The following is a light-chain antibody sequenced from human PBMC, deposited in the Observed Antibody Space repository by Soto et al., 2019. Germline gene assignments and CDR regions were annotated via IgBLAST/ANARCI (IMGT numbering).Light chain of an antibody. V-gene: IGKV3D-15*01. CDR2: GAS. CDR3: QQYNDWPPRIT. J-gene: IGKJ5*01. Sequence: EIVMTHSPSTLSLSAVGRATLSCSGIHRVSNYLAWYQQRPGQAPRLLIYGASSRATGIPDRFSGSGSGTEFTLTISSLQSEDFAVYYCQQYNDWPPRITFGQGTRLEIK. CDR1: HRVSNY.